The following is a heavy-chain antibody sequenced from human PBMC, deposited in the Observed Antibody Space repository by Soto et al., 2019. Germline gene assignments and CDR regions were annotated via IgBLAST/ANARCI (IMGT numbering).Heavy chain of an antibody. CDR1: GGSISSGGYY. CDR2: IYYSGST. CDR3: AHRQADSSGWYFGWFDP. V-gene: IGHV4-31*03. Sequence: SETLSVTCTVSGGSISSGGYYWSWIRQHPGKGLEWIGYIYYSGSTYYNPSLKSRVTISVDTSKNQFSLKLSSVTAADTATYYCAHRQADSSGWYFGWFDPWGQGTLVTVSS. J-gene: IGHJ5*02. D-gene: IGHD6-19*01.